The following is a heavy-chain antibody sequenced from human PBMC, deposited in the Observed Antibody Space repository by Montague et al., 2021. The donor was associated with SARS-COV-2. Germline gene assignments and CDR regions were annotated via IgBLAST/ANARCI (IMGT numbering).Heavy chain of an antibody. CDR2: IYYSGST. D-gene: IGHD3-22*01. J-gene: IGHJ4*02. Sequence: SETLSLTCAVSGGSISRSSYYWGWIRQPPGKGLEWIGSIYYSGSTYYNPSLKSRVTISVDTSKNQFSLKLSSVTAADTAVYYCARQVGTMIVVVIIKLRYYFDYWGQGTLVTVSS. CDR3: ARQVGTMIVVVIIKLRYYFDY. V-gene: IGHV4-39*01. CDR1: GGSISRSSYY.